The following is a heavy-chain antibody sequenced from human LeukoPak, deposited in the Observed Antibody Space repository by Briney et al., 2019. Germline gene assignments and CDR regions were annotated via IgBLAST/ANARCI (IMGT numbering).Heavy chain of an antibody. D-gene: IGHD3-9*01. Sequence: ASVTVSCKASGYTFTGYYMHWVRQAPGQGLEWMGWINPNSGNTGYAQKFQGRVTMTRNTSISTAYMELSSLRSEDTAVYYCARGDILTGYYPHYYMDVWGKGTTVTISS. CDR3: ARGDILTGYYPHYYMDV. J-gene: IGHJ6*03. CDR1: GYTFTGYY. CDR2: INPNSGNT. V-gene: IGHV1-8*02.